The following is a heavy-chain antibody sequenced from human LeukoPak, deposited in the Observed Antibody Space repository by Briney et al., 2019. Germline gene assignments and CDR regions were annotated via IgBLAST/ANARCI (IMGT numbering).Heavy chain of an antibody. CDR1: GFTFSSYS. J-gene: IGHJ4*02. Sequence: GGSLRLSCAASGFTFSSYSMNWVRQAPGKGLEWVSSISSSSSYIYYADSVKGRFTISRDNAKNSLYLQMNSLRAEDTAVYYCARVVVVTAIPDYFDYWGQGTLVTVSS. CDR3: ARVVVVTAIPDYFDY. D-gene: IGHD2-21*02. V-gene: IGHV3-21*04. CDR2: ISSSSSYI.